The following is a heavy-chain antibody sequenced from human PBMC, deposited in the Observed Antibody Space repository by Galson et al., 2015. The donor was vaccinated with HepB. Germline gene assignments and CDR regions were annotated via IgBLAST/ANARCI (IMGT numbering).Heavy chain of an antibody. CDR1: GFIFSSYG. Sequence: SLRLSCAASGFIFSSYGMTWVRQAPGKGLEWVATINNSGGTKYYADSVKGRFTISRDNSKNTLYLQMNSLRAEDTAVYFCAKDESMMAFGGVTVGFDYWGQGTLVIVSS. V-gene: IGHV3-23*01. CDR3: AKDESMMAFGGVTVGFDY. J-gene: IGHJ4*02. D-gene: IGHD3-16*02. CDR2: INNSGGTK.